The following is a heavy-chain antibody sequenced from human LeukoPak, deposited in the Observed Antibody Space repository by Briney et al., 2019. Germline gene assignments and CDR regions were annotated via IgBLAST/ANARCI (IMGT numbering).Heavy chain of an antibody. D-gene: IGHD6-13*01. CDR2: ISGSGGST. CDR1: GLTFSSYA. CDR3: ARNSIPIEAAATDC. Sequence: GGSLRLSCAASGLTFSSYAMSWVRQAPGKGLEWGSAISGSGGSTYYADPVKGRFTISRDNSKNTLYLQMNSLRAEDTAVYYCARNSIPIEAAATDCWGQGTLVTVSS. J-gene: IGHJ4*02. V-gene: IGHV3-23*01.